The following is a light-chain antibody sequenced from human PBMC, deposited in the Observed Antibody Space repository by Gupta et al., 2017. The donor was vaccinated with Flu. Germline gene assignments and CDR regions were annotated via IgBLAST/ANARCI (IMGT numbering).Light chain of an antibody. V-gene: IGKV1-5*03. CDR2: KAS. Sequence: DIHVTQSPSTLSASVGDRVTITCRASQSISSWLAWYQQKPGKAPKLLIYKASSLESGVPSRFSGSGSGTEFTLTISSLQPDDFATYYCQQYNSYSATFGQGTKVEIK. CDR3: QQYNSYSAT. J-gene: IGKJ1*01. CDR1: QSISSW.